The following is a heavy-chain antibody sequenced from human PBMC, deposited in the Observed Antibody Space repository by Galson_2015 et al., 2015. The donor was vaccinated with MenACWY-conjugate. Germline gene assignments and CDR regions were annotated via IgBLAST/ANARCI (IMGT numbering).Heavy chain of an antibody. CDR2: ISGSGGST. Sequence: SLRLSCAASGFTFSSYAMSWVRQAPGKGLEWVSSISGSGGSTYYADSVKGRFTISRDNSKNTLYLQMNSLRAEDTAVYYCATYCSSPSCYANGAYWGQGTLVTVSS. CDR1: GFTFSSYA. V-gene: IGHV3-23*01. CDR3: ATYCSSPSCYANGAY. J-gene: IGHJ4*02. D-gene: IGHD2-2*01.